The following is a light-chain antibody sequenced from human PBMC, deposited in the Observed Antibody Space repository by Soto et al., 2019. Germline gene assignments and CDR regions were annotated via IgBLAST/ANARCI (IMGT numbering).Light chain of an antibody. CDR3: QQGDSFPFT. J-gene: IGKJ3*01. V-gene: IGKV1-12*01. CDR1: QGISSW. Sequence: DIQMTQSPSSVSASVGDSVTINCRARQGISSWLAWYQQRPGKAPNLLIYAASSLQTGVPSRFTGSGAGTDFTLTINSLQPEDSATYYCQQGDSFPFTFGPGTTVNI. CDR2: AAS.